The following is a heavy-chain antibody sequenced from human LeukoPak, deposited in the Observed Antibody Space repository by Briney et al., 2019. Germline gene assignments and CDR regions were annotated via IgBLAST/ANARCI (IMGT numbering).Heavy chain of an antibody. CDR1: GFTFSSYA. CDR3: ARDHCSSTSCYTDAFDI. V-gene: IGHV3-30-3*01. D-gene: IGHD2-2*01. J-gene: IGHJ3*02. Sequence: GGSLRLSCAASGFTFSSYAMHWVRQAPGKGLEWVAVISYDGSNKYYADSVKGRFTISRDNPKNTLYLQMNSLRAEDTAVYYCARDHCSSTSCYTDAFDIWGQGTMVTVSS. CDR2: ISYDGSNK.